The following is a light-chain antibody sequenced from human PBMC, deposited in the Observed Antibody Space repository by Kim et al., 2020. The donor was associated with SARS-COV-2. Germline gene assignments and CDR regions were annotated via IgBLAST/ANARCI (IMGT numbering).Light chain of an antibody. V-gene: IGKV3-11*01. Sequence: LSPGKRAPLPCRASRDVSTPLAWYKKNPGQAPGPLIYGAFNRAPGIPARLSGGGSGKNLPFTISSLGPENFEVYYCKNISTWPWTFVQGTKGDIK. CDR2: GAF. CDR3: KNISTWPWT. CDR1: RDVSTP. J-gene: IGKJ1*01.